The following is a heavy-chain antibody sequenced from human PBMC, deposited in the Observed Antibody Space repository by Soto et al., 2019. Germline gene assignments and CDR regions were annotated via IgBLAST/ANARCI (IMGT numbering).Heavy chain of an antibody. CDR1: GYTFTGYY. J-gene: IGHJ5*02. V-gene: IGHV1-2*04. D-gene: IGHD6-13*01. CDR3: ARSQGWQQLVPWFDP. CDR2: INPNSGGT. Sequence: ASVKVSCKASGYTFTGYYMHWVRQAPGQGLEWMGWINPNSGGTNYAQKFQGWVTMTGDTSISTAYMELSRLRSDDTAVYYCARSQGWQQLVPWFDPWGQGTLVTVSS.